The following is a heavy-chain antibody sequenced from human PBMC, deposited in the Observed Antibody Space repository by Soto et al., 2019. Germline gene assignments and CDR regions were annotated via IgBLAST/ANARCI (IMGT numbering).Heavy chain of an antibody. CDR2: LYYSGSP. D-gene: IGHD3-22*01. CDR3: ARRPAYDSSGYVQFDP. CDR1: GDSISITSHF. J-gene: IGHJ5*02. Sequence: QLQQSGPGLVKPSETLSLTCSVSGDSISITSHFWDWIRQPPGKGLEWIGTLYYSGSPYYNPSIRSRVTISVDPSKTHFSLKLASVTAADTAVYYCARRPAYDSSGYVQFDPWGQGTLVTVLS. V-gene: IGHV4-39*02.